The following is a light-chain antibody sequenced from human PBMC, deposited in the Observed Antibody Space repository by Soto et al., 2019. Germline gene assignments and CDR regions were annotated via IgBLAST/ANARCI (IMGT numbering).Light chain of an antibody. CDR2: GTS. CDR3: QQYAISPVT. CDR1: QSISSSY. J-gene: IGKJ2*01. V-gene: IGKV3-20*01. Sequence: EIVLTQSPGTLSLSPGERATLSSRASQSISSSYLAWYQQKPGQAPRLVIYGTSNRATGIPDRFSGSGSGTDFTLTISRREPEDFAVYYCQQYAISPVTFGQGTQLEMK.